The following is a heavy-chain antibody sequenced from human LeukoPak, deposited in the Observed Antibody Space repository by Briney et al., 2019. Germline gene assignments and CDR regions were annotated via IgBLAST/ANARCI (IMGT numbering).Heavy chain of an antibody. J-gene: IGHJ6*02. V-gene: IGHV3-23*01. Sequence: GGSLRLSCAASGFTFTNYAKSWVRQAPGKGLEWVSTISGSAGSTYYADSVKGRFTISRDNSKNTLYLQMNSLRAEDTAVYYCAKAENFYYGMDVWGQGTAVTVSS. CDR3: AKAENFYYGMDV. CDR2: ISGSAGST. CDR1: GFTFTNYA.